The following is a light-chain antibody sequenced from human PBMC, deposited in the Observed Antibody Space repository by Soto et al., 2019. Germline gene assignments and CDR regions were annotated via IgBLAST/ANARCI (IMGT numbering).Light chain of an antibody. J-gene: IGKJ5*01. CDR3: QQYNNWPPKIT. V-gene: IGKV3-15*01. Sequence: EIVMTQSPATLSVSPGERATLSCRASQGVSSNLAWYQHKPGQAPRLLIYGASTRATGIPARFSGSGSGTEFTLTISSLQSEDLAVYWSQQYNNWPPKITFGQGTRLEIK. CDR1: QGVSSN. CDR2: GAS.